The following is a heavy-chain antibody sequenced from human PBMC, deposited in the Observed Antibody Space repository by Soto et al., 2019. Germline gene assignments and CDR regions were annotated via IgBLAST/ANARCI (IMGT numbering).Heavy chain of an antibody. CDR1: GLTFDDYA. CDR3: AKAGFWSGYYSLVDY. CDR2: ISWNSGSI. Sequence: PGGSLRLSCASSGLTFDDYAMHWVRQAPGKGLEWVSGISWNSGSIGYADSVKGRFTISRDNAKNSLYLQMNSLRAEDTALYYCAKAGFWSGYYSLVDYWGQGTLVTVSS. D-gene: IGHD3-3*01. J-gene: IGHJ4*02. V-gene: IGHV3-9*01.